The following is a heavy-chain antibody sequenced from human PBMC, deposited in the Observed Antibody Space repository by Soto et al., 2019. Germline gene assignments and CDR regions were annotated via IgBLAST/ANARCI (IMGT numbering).Heavy chain of an antibody. V-gene: IGHV4-34*01. CDR2: INHSGST. CDR3: ARVLRYFDWLFRNYYYYGMDV. J-gene: IGHJ6*02. D-gene: IGHD3-9*01. Sequence: SETLSLTCAVYSGSFSGYYWSWIRQPPGKGLEWIGEINHSGSTNYNPSLKSRVTISVDTSKNQFSLKLSSVTAADTAVYYCARVLRYFDWLFRNYYYYGMDVWGQGTTVTVSS. CDR1: SGSFSGYY.